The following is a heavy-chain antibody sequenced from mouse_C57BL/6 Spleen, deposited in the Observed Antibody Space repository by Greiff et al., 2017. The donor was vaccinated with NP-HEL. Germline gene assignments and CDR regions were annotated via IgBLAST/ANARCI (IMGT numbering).Heavy chain of an antibody. CDR2: IYPGSGST. J-gene: IGHJ3*01. D-gene: IGHD2-13*01. V-gene: IGHV1-55*01. CDR1: FSPFPCSC. Sequence: SVPISFSSSFSPFPCSCLTFLPPLPFHVLSWFCAIYPGSGSTNYNEKFNSKATLTVDTSSSTAYMQLSSLTSEDSAVYYCARSRLEFAYWGQGTLVTVSA. CDR3: ARSRLEFAY.